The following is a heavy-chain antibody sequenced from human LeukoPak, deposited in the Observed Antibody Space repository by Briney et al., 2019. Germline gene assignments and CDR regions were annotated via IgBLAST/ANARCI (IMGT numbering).Heavy chain of an antibody. J-gene: IGHJ4*02. CDR3: ARDGSYGGERPLDY. Sequence: SETLSLTCTVSGGSISSYYWSWIRQPPGKGLEWIGYIYYSGSTNYNPSLKSRATISVDPSKNQFSLKLTSVTAADTAVYYCARDGSYGGERPLDYWGQGSLVSVSS. V-gene: IGHV4-59*12. CDR1: GGSISSYY. CDR2: IYYSGST. D-gene: IGHD4/OR15-4a*01.